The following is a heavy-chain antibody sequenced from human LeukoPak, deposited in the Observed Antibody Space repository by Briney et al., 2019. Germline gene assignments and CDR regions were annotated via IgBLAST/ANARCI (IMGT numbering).Heavy chain of an antibody. Sequence: GGSLRLSCAASGFTFDDYAMHWVRQAPGKGLEWVSLISWDGGSTYYADSVKGRFTISRDNSKNSLYLQMNSLRAEDTALYYCAKSNGPYCSSTSCYYYYYMDVWGKGTTVTVSS. CDR2: ISWDGGST. CDR1: GFTFDDYA. CDR3: AKSNGPYCSSTSCYYYYYMDV. J-gene: IGHJ6*03. D-gene: IGHD2-2*01. V-gene: IGHV3-43D*03.